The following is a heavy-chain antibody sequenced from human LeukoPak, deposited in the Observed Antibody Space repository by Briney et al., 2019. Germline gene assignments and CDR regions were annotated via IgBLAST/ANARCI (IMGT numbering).Heavy chain of an antibody. V-gene: IGHV1-46*01. D-gene: IGHD3-22*01. CDR1: GYTFTTFY. Sequence: AASVKVSCKASGYTFTTFYIHWVRQAPGQGLEWMGVLNPSGGSTTYAQKFQGRVTMTRDTSTSTVYMELSSLTSENTAVYYCAGTYSSGFYYQFWGQGTLVTVPS. J-gene: IGHJ4*02. CDR3: AGTYSSGFYYQF. CDR2: LNPSGGST.